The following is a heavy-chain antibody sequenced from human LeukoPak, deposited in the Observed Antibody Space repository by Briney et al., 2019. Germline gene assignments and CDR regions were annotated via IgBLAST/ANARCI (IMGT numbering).Heavy chain of an antibody. CDR2: IYPGDSDT. D-gene: IGHD5-18*01. V-gene: IGHV5-51*01. CDR1: GYSFTSYW. J-gene: IGHJ6*03. Sequence: GESLKISCKGSGYSFTSYWIGWVRQMPGKGLEWMGIIYPGDSDTRYSPSFQGQVTISADKSISTAYLQWSSLKASDTAMYYCARRGYSYDQNYYYYMDVWGKGTTVTVSS. CDR3: ARRGYSYDQNYYYYMDV.